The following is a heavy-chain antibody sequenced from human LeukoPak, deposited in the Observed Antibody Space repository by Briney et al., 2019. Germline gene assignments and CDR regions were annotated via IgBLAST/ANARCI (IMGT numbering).Heavy chain of an antibody. J-gene: IGHJ6*03. V-gene: IGHV4-4*02. CDR2: IYHSGST. Sequence: PSETLSLTCAVSGGSISSSNWWTWVRQSPGKGLEWIGEIYHSGSTNYNPSLRGRVTISVDTPKNQFSLKLSSVTAAETAVYYCAREGRYRYGYNEYHLYMDIWGKGTTVTVSS. CDR3: AREGRYRYGYNEYHLYMDI. D-gene: IGHD5-18*01. CDR1: GGSISSSNW.